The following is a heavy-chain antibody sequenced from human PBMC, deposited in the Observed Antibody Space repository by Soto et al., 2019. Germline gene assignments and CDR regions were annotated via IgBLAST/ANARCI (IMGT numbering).Heavy chain of an antibody. CDR3: ARDDQAVLLWFGESPYGMDV. Sequence: GSLRLSCAASGFTFSSYGMHWVRQAPGKGLEWVAVIWYDGSNKYYADSVKGRFTISRDNSKNTLYLQMNSLRAEDTAVYYCARDDQAVLLWFGESPYGMDVWGQGTTVTVSS. D-gene: IGHD3-10*01. CDR1: GFTFSSYG. J-gene: IGHJ6*02. CDR2: IWYDGSNK. V-gene: IGHV3-33*08.